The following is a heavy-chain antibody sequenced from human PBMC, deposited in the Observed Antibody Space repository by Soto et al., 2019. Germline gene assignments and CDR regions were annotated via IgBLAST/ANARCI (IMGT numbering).Heavy chain of an antibody. CDR3: AREVATRLRNNWFDP. V-gene: IGHV4-31*03. Sequence: SETLSLTCTVSGGSISSGGYYWSWIRQHPGKGLEWIGYIYYSGSTYYNPSLKSRVTISVDMSKNQFSLKLSSVTAADTAVYYCAREVATRLRNNWFDPWGQGTLVTVSS. CDR2: IYYSGST. CDR1: GGSISSGGYY. J-gene: IGHJ5*02. D-gene: IGHD6-6*01.